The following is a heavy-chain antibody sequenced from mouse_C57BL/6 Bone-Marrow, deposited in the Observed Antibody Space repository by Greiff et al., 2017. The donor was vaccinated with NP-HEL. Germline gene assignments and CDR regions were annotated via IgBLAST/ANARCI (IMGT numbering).Heavy chain of an antibody. CDR3: ASPYDYDVAWFAY. Sequence: EVQGVESGGDLVKPGGSLKLSCAASGFTFSSYGMSWVRQTPDKRLEWVATISSGGSYTYYPDSVKGRSTISRYNAKNTLYLQMSSLKSEDTAMYYCASPYDYDVAWFAYWGQGTLVTVSA. D-gene: IGHD2-4*01. J-gene: IGHJ3*01. CDR1: GFTFSSYG. V-gene: IGHV5-6*01. CDR2: ISSGGSYT.